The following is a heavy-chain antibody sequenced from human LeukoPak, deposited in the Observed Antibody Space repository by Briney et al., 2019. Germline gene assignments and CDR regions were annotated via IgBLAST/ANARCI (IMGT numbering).Heavy chain of an antibody. CDR2: INPNSGGT. J-gene: IGHJ6*03. V-gene: IGHV1-2*02. D-gene: IGHD6-19*01. CDR1: GYTFTGYY. CDR3: ARGGRRSSGWFVHYYYMDV. Sequence: ASVTVSCKASGYTFTGYYMHWVRQAPGQGLEWMGWINPNSGGTNYAQKFQGRVTMTRDTSISTAYMELSRLRSDDTAVYYCARGGRRSSGWFVHYYYMDVWGKGTTVTVSS.